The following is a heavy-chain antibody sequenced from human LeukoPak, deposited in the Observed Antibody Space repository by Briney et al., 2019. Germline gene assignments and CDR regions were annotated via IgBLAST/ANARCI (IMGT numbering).Heavy chain of an antibody. D-gene: IGHD3-10*01. V-gene: IGHV3-7*03. CDR3: EAYGSV. CDR1: GLSFSDLW. CDR2: IKKDGTEK. J-gene: IGHJ4*02. Sequence: GGSLRLSCTASGLSFSDLWLTWVRQAPGRGLEWVANIKKDGTEKNYVDSVRGRFTISRDNAQNSLYLQMNNLRAEDTAIYYCEAYGSVWGQGTLVIVSS.